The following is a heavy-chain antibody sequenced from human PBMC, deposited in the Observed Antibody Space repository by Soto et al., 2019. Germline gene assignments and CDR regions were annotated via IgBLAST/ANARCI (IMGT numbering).Heavy chain of an antibody. CDR1: GYIIKNYW. CDR2: IFPDDSDT. J-gene: IGHJ4*01. Sequence: PGESLKISCKASGYIIKNYWIGWVRQMPGQGRECMGLIFPDDSDTRYSPSFQGHVTISVDKSISTAYVQGRSLKASDSAIYYCFRGGVTSRTFDYGGHGTLVTVSS. CDR3: FRGGVTSRTFDY. D-gene: IGHD3-10*01. V-gene: IGHV5-51*01.